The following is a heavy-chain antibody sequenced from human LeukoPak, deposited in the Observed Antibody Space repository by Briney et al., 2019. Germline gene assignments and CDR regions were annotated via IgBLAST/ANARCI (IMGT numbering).Heavy chain of an antibody. Sequence: PSETLSLTCTVSGGSISSSSYYWGWIRQPPGKGLEWIGSIYYSGSTYYNPSLKSRVTISVDTSKNQFPLKLSSVTAADTAVYYCAGTYYYDSSGYYWRRWGQGTLVTVSS. CDR2: IYYSGST. CDR3: AGTYYYDSSGYYWRR. V-gene: IGHV4-39*06. CDR1: GGSISSSSYY. J-gene: IGHJ4*02. D-gene: IGHD3-22*01.